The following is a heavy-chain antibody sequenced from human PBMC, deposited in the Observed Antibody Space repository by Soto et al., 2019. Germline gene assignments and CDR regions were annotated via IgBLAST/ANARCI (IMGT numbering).Heavy chain of an antibody. D-gene: IGHD6-13*01. CDR3: ARGYSSSWAGY. J-gene: IGHJ4*02. CDR1: GFTFSSYA. V-gene: IGHV3-30-3*01. Sequence: GGSLRLSCAASGFTFSSYAMRWFRQAPGKGLEWVAVISYDGSNKYYTESVKGRFTISRDNSKNTLYLQMNSLRAEDTAVYYCARGYSSSWAGYWGQGTLVTVSS. CDR2: ISYDGSNK.